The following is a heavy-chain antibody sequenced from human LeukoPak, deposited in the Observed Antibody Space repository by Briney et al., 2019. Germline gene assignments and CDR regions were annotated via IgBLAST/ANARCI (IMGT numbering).Heavy chain of an antibody. CDR2: INTGNGNT. J-gene: IGHJ6*02. CDR1: GYTFTSYG. Sequence: ASVKVSCKASGYTFTSYGIHLVRQAPGQRLEWMGWINTGNGNTKYSQKFQGRVTITRDTSASTAYMELSSLRSEDTAVYYCARDADISGMDVWGQGTTVTVSS. V-gene: IGHV1-3*04. CDR3: ARDADISGMDV. D-gene: IGHD3-9*01.